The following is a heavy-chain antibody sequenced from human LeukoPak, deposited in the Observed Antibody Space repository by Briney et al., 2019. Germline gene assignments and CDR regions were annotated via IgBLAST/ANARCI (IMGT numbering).Heavy chain of an antibody. J-gene: IGHJ4*02. Sequence: GGSLSLSCAASGFTFRWFWMIWVRQAPGKGLEWVANIKQDGSEKYYVDSVKGRFTIPRDNAKNSLYLPINSLRAEDTAVFYCARDGTYTDYDPDFDIWGQGTLVTVSS. CDR3: ARDGTYTDYDPDFDI. V-gene: IGHV3-7*04. D-gene: IGHD4-17*01. CDR2: IKQDGSEK. CDR1: GFTFRWFW.